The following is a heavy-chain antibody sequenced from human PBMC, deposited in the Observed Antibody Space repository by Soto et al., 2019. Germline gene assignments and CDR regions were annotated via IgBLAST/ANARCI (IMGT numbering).Heavy chain of an antibody. CDR2: IKQDGSEK. CDR1: GFTFISYW. J-gene: IGHJ6*03. D-gene: IGHD5-12*01. Sequence: GGSLRLSCAASGFTFISYWMSWVRQAPGKGLEWVANIKQDGSEKYYVDSVKGRFTISRDNAKNSLYLQMNSLRAEDTAVYYCARDLSGYSGYDGPANYTDVWGKGPTVTVAS. V-gene: IGHV3-7*01. CDR3: ARDLSGYSGYDGPANYTDV.